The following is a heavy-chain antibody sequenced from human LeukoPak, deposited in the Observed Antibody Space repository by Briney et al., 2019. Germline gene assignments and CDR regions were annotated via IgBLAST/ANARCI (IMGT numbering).Heavy chain of an antibody. CDR3: ARGRGYSGY. D-gene: IGHD5-12*01. V-gene: IGHV4-34*01. J-gene: IGHJ4*02. Sequence: SETLSLTCTVSGGSISSYYWSWIRQPPGKGLEWIGEINHSGSTNYNPSLKSRVTISVDTSKNQFSLKLSSVTAADTAVYYCARGRGYSGYWGQGTLVTVSS. CDR1: GGSISSYY. CDR2: INHSGST.